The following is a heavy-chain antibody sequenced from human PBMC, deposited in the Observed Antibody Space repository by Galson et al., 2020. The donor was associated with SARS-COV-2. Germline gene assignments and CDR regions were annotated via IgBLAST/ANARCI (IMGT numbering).Heavy chain of an antibody. CDR2: IYYTGST. D-gene: IGHD3-9*01. CDR1: GGSISRSIYY. CDR3: ARYRYYDILTGLGGAYGMDV. J-gene: IGHJ6*02. Sequence: ETSETLSLTCTVSGGSISRSIYYWGWIRQPQGKGLEWIGNIYYTGSTYYNPSLKSRVTISVDTSKNQFSLKLSSVTAADTAVYYCARYRYYDILTGLGGAYGMDVWGQGTTVTVSS. V-gene: IGHV4-39*01.